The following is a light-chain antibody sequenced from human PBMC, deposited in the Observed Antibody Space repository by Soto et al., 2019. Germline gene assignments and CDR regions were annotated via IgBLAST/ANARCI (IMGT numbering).Light chain of an antibody. J-gene: IGKJ4*01. Sequence: DVQMTQSPSSLSAFVGDRVTITCRASQGLAPYLAWFQQKPGKVPKLLIYATSTLPSGVPSRFSGSGSGTDFTLTINSLQPEDVGTYYCQQYNSAPLTFGGGTKVEIK. CDR3: QQYNSAPLT. CDR1: QGLAPY. V-gene: IGKV1-27*01. CDR2: ATS.